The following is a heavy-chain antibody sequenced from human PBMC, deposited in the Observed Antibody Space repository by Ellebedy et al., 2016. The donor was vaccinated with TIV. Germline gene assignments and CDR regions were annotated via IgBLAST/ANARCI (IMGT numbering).Heavy chain of an antibody. V-gene: IGHV3-23*01. D-gene: IGHD3-3*01. CDR3: AKDRNVLRFLEWLPLFDY. Sequence: PGGSLRLSCAASGFTFSSYAMSWVRQAPGKGLEWVSAISGSGGSTYYADSVKGRFTISRDNSKNTLYLQMNSLRAEDTAVYYCAKDRNVLRFLEWLPLFDYWGQGTLVTVSS. CDR1: GFTFSSYA. J-gene: IGHJ4*02. CDR2: ISGSGGST.